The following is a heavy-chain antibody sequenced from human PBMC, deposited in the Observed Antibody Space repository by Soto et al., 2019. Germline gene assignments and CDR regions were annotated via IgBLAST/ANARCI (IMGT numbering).Heavy chain of an antibody. CDR1: GYTFTSYG. CDR3: ARDTLRRGAAAGTRGNWFDP. CDR2: ISAYNGNT. J-gene: IGHJ5*02. V-gene: IGHV1-18*01. Sequence: GASVKVSCKASGYTFTSYGISWVRQAPGQGLEWMGWISAYNGNTNYAQKLQGRVTMTTDTSTSTAYMELRSLRSDDTAVYYCARDTLRRGAAAGTRGNWFDPWGQGTLVTVSS. D-gene: IGHD6-13*01.